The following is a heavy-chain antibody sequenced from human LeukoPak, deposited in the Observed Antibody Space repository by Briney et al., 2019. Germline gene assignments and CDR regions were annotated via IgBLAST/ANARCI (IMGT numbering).Heavy chain of an antibody. Sequence: GGSLRLSCTASGFSFSNNGMHWVRQAPGKGLEWVAFIRDDGSYRFYVASVKGRFTISRDNSKNTLYLQMNSLRAEDTAVYYCAKQTGSTTNYYYYMDGWGKGTTVTVSS. V-gene: IGHV3-30*02. CDR1: GFSFSNNG. J-gene: IGHJ6*03. CDR2: IRDDGSYR. CDR3: AKQTGSTTNYYYYMDG. D-gene: IGHD1-1*01.